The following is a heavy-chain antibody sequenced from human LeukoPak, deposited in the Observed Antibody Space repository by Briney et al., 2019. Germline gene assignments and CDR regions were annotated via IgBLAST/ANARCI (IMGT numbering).Heavy chain of an antibody. D-gene: IGHD5-12*01. Sequence: PSETLSLTCTVSGGYISSGDYYWSWIRQHPGNGLEWIGYIYYSGSTYYNPSLKSRVTISVDTSKNQFSLKLSSVTAADTAVYYCASYDSGYDFNAFDIWGQGTMVTVSS. J-gene: IGHJ3*02. CDR2: IYYSGST. V-gene: IGHV4-31*03. CDR3: ASYDSGYDFNAFDI. CDR1: GGYISSGDYY.